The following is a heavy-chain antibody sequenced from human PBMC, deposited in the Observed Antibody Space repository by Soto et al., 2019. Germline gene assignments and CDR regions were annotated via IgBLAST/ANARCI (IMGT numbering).Heavy chain of an antibody. Sequence: EVQLVESGGGLVKPGGSLRLSCAASGFTFNNAWMSWVRQAPGKGLEWVGRIKSRADGGTADHAAPVKGRFAISRDDSKNTLYLQMNSLKTEDTAVYYCATLGGNLGAFDYWGQGTLVTVSS. CDR1: GFTFNNAW. V-gene: IGHV3-15*01. CDR2: IKSRADGGTA. CDR3: ATLGGNLGAFDY. D-gene: IGHD3-16*01. J-gene: IGHJ4*02.